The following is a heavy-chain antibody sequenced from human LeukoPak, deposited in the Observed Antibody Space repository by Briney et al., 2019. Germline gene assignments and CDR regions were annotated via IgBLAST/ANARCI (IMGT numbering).Heavy chain of an antibody. Sequence: SETLSLTCTVSGGSISTYYWCWIRQSPGKGLGWIGYISYSGSTNYNPSLKSRVTISVDRPKNQFSLKLSSVTAADTAVYYCVRGGRVVKSLFGMDVWGQGTTVTVSS. D-gene: IGHD3-3*01. CDR1: GGSISTYY. J-gene: IGHJ6*02. CDR3: VRGGRVVKSLFGMDV. CDR2: ISYSGST. V-gene: IGHV4-59*01.